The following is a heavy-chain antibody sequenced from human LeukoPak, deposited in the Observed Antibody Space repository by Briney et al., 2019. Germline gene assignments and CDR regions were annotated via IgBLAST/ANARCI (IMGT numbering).Heavy chain of an antibody. CDR2: IGAYNGNT. CDR3: ARDLRYSSSWSIDY. J-gene: IGHJ4*02. V-gene: IGHV1-18*01. D-gene: IGHD6-13*01. Sequence: ASVKVSCKASGYTFTSYGISWVRQAPGQGLEWMGWIGAYNGNTNYAQKLQGRVTMTTDTSTSTAYTELRSLRSDDTAVYYCARDLRYSSSWSIDYWGQGTLVTVSS. CDR1: GYTFTSYG.